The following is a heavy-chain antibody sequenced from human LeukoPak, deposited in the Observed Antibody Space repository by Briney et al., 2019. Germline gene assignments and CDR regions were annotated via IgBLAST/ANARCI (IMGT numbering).Heavy chain of an antibody. D-gene: IGHD2-21*01. CDR1: GFTFSNFG. CDR2: ISTSSSYI. CDR3: ARGSDNYGGYVDY. V-gene: IGHV3-21*01. Sequence: GGTLRLSCAASGFTFSNFGISWVRQAPGKGLEWVSSISTSSSYIYYADSVKGRFTISRNNAKNSLYLQMNSLRAEDTAVYYCARGSDNYGGYVDYWGQGTLVTVSS. J-gene: IGHJ4*02.